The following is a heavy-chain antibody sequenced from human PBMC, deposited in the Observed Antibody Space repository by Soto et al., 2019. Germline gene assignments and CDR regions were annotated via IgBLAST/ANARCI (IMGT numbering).Heavy chain of an antibody. D-gene: IGHD3-10*01. CDR3: VRDRYSSSGWFDP. Sequence: PSETLSLTCAVSGGSISSSNWWSWVRQPPGKGLEWIGEIYHSGSTNYNPSLKSRVTISVDKSKNQFSLQLKSVTPEDTAVYYRVRDRYSSSGWFDPWGQGTPVTVSS. V-gene: IGHV4-4*02. J-gene: IGHJ5*02. CDR2: IYHSGST. CDR1: GGSISSSNW.